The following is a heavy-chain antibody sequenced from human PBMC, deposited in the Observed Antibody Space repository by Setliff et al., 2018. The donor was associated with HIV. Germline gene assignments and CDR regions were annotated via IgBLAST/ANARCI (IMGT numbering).Heavy chain of an antibody. CDR2: IYPGDSST. D-gene: IGHD3-3*01. Sequence: GESLKISCKGSGYGFSSYWIGWVRQMPGKGLEWMGIIYPGDSSTRYSPSFQGQVTISVAKSTSTAYLQWSSLKASDSAIYYCARHFGISYRSPFDPWGQGTLVTVSS. CDR3: ARHFGISYRSPFDP. V-gene: IGHV5-51*01. J-gene: IGHJ5*02. CDR1: GYGFSSYW.